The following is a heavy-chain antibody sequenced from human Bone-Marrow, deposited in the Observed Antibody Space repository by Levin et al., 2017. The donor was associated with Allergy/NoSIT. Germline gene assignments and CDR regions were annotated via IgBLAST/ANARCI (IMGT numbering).Heavy chain of an antibody. CDR1: GFSLSTTGMC. J-gene: IGHJ4*02. CDR2: IDWDDDE. D-gene: IGHD2-2*01. CDR3: ARIPSYCASTNGYTGDY. V-gene: IGHV2-70*17. Sequence: GSGPTLVKPTQTLTLTCTFSGFSLSTTGMCVTWIRQPPGKALEWLARIDWDDDEFYSTSLKTRLSISKDTSKNQVVLTMTNVDPVDTATYYCARIPSYCASTNGYTGDYWGQGILVTVSS.